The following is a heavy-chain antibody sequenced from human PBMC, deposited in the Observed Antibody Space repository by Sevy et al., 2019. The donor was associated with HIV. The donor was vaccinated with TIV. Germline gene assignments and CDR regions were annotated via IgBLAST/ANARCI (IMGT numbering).Heavy chain of an antibody. CDR1: GGSVNSGYYH. Sequence: PPPLRQSQTLSLTCRVSGGSVNSGYYHWSWIRQPPGKGLEWIGQTYDDGRINYNPSLGGRVTISIDTPNNQFSLRLTSVTAADTALYYCAGYIVGGGGRGSWGQGTLVTVSS. J-gene: IGHJ5*02. CDR3: AGYIVGGGGRGS. CDR2: TYDDGRI. D-gene: IGHD1-26*01. V-gene: IGHV4-61*01.